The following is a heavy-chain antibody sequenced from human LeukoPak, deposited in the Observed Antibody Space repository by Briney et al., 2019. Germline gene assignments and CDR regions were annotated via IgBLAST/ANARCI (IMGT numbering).Heavy chain of an antibody. Sequence: PGGSLRLSCAASGFTFSDYSMNWVRQAPGKGLEWVSYISSSSSTIYYADSVKGRFTISRDNAKNSLYLQMNSLRAEDTAVYYCAKGILYEERSHFDYWGQGTLVTVSS. V-gene: IGHV3-48*01. CDR2: ISSSSSTI. CDR3: AKGILYEERSHFDY. D-gene: IGHD3-10*01. CDR1: GFTFSDYS. J-gene: IGHJ4*02.